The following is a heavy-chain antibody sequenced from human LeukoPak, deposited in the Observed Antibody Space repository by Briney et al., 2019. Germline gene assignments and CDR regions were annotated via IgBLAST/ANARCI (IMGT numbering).Heavy chain of an antibody. V-gene: IGHV1-2*02. J-gene: IGHJ4*02. CDR1: GYTFNRYG. D-gene: IGHD6-13*01. CDR2: INPNSGGT. CDR3: AREPGIAAAAVDY. Sequence: ASVKVSCKASGYTFNRYGITWARQAPGQGLEWMGWINPNSGGTNYAQKFQGRVTMTRDTSISTAYMELSRLRSDDTAVYYCAREPGIAAAAVDYWGQGTLVTVSS.